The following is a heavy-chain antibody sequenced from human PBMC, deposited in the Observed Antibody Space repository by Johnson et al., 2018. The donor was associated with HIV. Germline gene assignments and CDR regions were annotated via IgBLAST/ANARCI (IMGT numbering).Heavy chain of an antibody. J-gene: IGHJ3*02. Sequence: VQLVESGGGVVQPGRSLSLSSVASGFIFSTYGMHWVRQAPGKGLEWVANINQAGSEKSYVDSVKGRFTISRDNAKNLLYLQMNSLRAEDTAVYYCARAHVYCSGGSCYHLEHPFIWGQGTMVTVSS. CDR1: GFIFSTYG. V-gene: IGHV3-7*01. CDR3: ARAHVYCSGGSCYHLEHPFI. D-gene: IGHD2-15*01. CDR2: INQAGSEK.